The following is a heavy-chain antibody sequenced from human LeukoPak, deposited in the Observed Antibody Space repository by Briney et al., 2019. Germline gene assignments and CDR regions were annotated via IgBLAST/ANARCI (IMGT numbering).Heavy chain of an antibody. Sequence: PGGSLRLSCAASGFTFSSYGMHWVRQAPGKGLEWVAFIRYDGSNKYYADSVKGRFTISRDNSKNTLYLQMNSLRAEDTAVYYCAKDRDYGDYTFIFDYWGQGTLVTVSS. CDR1: GFTFSSYG. V-gene: IGHV3-30*02. CDR3: AKDRDYGDYTFIFDY. J-gene: IGHJ4*02. D-gene: IGHD4-17*01. CDR2: IRYDGSNK.